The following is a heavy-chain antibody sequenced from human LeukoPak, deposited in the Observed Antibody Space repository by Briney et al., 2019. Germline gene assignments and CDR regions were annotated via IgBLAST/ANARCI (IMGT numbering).Heavy chain of an antibody. CDR1: GFTFSSYW. CDR2: IKQDGSEK. Sequence: GGSLRLSCAASGFTFSSYWMSWVRQAPGKGLEWVANIKQDGSEKYYVDSVKGRFTISRDNAKNSLYPQMNSLRAEDTAVYYCARELGYYDSSGYYHPWGQGTLVTVSS. D-gene: IGHD3-22*01. V-gene: IGHV3-7*01. J-gene: IGHJ5*02. CDR3: ARELGYYDSSGYYHP.